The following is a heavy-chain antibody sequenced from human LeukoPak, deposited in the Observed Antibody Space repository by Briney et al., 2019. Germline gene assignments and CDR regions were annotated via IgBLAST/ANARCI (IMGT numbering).Heavy chain of an antibody. Sequence: PSETLSLTCAVSGYSISSGYYWGWIRQPPGKGLEWIGSIYHSGSTYYNPSLKSRVTISVDTSKNQFSLKLSSVTAADTAVYYCAREGYCSSTSCLDVWGKGTTVTVSS. CDR1: GYSISSGYY. CDR2: IYHSGST. J-gene: IGHJ6*04. CDR3: AREGYCSSTSCLDV. V-gene: IGHV4-38-2*02. D-gene: IGHD2-2*01.